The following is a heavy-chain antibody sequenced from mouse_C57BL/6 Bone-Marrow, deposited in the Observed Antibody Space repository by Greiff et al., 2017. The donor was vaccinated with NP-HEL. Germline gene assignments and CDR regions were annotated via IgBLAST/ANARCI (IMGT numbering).Heavy chain of an antibody. D-gene: IGHD2-3*01. CDR2: IYPRSGNT. J-gene: IGHJ3*01. CDR3: APDGYYNSWCAY. V-gene: IGHV1-81*01. CDR1: GYTFTSYG. Sequence: QVQLQQSGSELARPGASVKLSCKASGYTFTSYGISWVKQRTGQGLEWIGEIYPRSGNTYYNEKFKGKATLTADKSSSTAYMELRSLTSEDSAVYFCAPDGYYNSWCAYWGQGTLVTVSA.